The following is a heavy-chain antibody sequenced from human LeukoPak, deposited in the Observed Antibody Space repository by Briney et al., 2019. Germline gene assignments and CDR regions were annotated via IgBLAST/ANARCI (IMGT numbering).Heavy chain of an antibody. Sequence: SETLSLTCTVSGGSISGYIWSWIRQPPGKGLEWIAYIYDNGNTNYNPSLKSRVTIALDTSKTQFSLRLNSVTAADTAVYYCVRLSVVSPPRYFDLWGRGTLVTVSS. D-gene: IGHD4-23*01. J-gene: IGHJ2*01. CDR3: VRLSVVSPPRYFDL. CDR1: GGSISGYI. CDR2: IYDNGNT. V-gene: IGHV4-59*08.